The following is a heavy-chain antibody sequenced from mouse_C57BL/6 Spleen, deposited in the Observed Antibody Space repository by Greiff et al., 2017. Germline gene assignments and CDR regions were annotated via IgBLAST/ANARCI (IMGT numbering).Heavy chain of an antibody. D-gene: IGHD1-1*01. V-gene: IGHV1-61*01. CDR1: GYTFTSYW. CDR2: IYPSDSET. Sequence: QVQLQQPGAELVRPGSSVKLSCKASGYTFTSYWMDWVKQRPGQGLEWIGNIYPSDSETHYNQKFEDKATLTVDKSSSTAYMQLSSLTSEDSAVYYCVKRGYYGSSYGFAYWGQGTLVTVSA. J-gene: IGHJ3*01. CDR3: VKRGYYGSSYGFAY.